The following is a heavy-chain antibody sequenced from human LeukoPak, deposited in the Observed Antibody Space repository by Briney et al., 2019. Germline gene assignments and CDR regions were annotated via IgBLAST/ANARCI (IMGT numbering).Heavy chain of an antibody. J-gene: IGHJ4*02. CDR3: ARGGLRYFDWLYYFDY. V-gene: IGHV3-30*04. CDR2: ISYDGSNK. D-gene: IGHD3-9*01. Sequence: GSLRLSCAASGFTFSSYAMHWVRQAPGKGLEWVAVISYDGSNKYYADSVKGRFTISRDNSKNTLYLQMNSLRAEDTAGYYCARGGLRYFDWLYYFDYWGQGTLVTVSS. CDR1: GFTFSSYA.